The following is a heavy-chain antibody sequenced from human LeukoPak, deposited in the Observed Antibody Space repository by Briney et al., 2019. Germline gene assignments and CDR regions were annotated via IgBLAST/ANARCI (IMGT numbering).Heavy chain of an antibody. CDR3: ARRRTTVVTPDYAFDI. Sequence: ASVKVSCKASGYTFNSYGISWVRQAPGQGLEWMGWISAYNGNTNYAQKVQGRVTMTTDTSTSTAYMELRSLRSDDTAVYYCARRRTTVVTPDYAFDIWGQGTMVTVSS. V-gene: IGHV1-18*01. J-gene: IGHJ3*02. CDR2: ISAYNGNT. CDR1: GYTFNSYG. D-gene: IGHD4-23*01.